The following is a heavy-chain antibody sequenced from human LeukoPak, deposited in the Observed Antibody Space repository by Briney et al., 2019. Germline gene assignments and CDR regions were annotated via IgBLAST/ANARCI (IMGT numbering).Heavy chain of an antibody. Sequence: PSETLSLTCAVYGGSFSGYYWSWTRQPPGKGLEWIGEINHSGSTNYNPSLKSRVTISVDTSKNQFSLKLSSVTAADTAVYYCARGLIYSGSPRFDYWGQGTLVTVSS. CDR3: ARGLIYSGSPRFDY. CDR1: GGSFSGYY. V-gene: IGHV4-34*01. D-gene: IGHD1-26*01. J-gene: IGHJ4*02. CDR2: INHSGST.